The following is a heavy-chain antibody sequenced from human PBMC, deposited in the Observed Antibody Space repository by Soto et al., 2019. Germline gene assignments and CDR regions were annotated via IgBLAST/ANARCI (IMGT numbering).Heavy chain of an antibody. CDR3: ASSHAGAHITAAVH. CDR1: GGSISSGGYS. J-gene: IGHJ4*02. V-gene: IGHV4-30-2*01. CDR2: IYHSGST. D-gene: IGHD6-13*01. Sequence: SETLSLTCAVSGGSISSGGYSWSWIRQPPGKGMEWIGYIYHSGSTYYNPSLKSRVTISVDRSKNQFSLKLSSVTAADTAVYYCASSHAGAHITAAVHWGQGTLVT.